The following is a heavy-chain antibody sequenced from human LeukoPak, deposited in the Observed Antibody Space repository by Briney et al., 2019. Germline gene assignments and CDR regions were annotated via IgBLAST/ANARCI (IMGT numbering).Heavy chain of an antibody. CDR3: AKSGYHRFDY. V-gene: IGHV3-23*01. J-gene: IGHJ4*02. CDR1: GFTFSSSA. CDR2: ISGSGSGGST. D-gene: IGHD5-12*01. Sequence: GGSLRLAFAAAGFTFSSSAMSCVRQAPGKGLEWVSSISGSGSGGSTYYADSVKGRFTISRDNSKSTLYLQMNSLIAEDTAVYYCAKSGYHRFDYWGPGNRVTVSS.